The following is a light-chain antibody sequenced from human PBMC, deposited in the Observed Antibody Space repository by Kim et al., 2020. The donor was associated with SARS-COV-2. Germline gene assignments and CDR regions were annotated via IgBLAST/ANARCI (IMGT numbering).Light chain of an antibody. CDR1: KLGDKY. CDR3: QAWDSSTVV. CDR2: QDS. J-gene: IGLJ2*01. V-gene: IGLV3-1*01. Sequence: VSPGQTASITCSGDKLGDKYACWYQQKPGPSPVLVIYQDSKRPSGIPERFSGSNSGNTATLTISGTQAMDEADYYCQAWDSSTVVFGGGTQLTVL.